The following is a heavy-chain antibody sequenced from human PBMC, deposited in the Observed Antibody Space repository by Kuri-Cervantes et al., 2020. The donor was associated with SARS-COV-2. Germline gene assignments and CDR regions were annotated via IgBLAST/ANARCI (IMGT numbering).Heavy chain of an antibody. D-gene: IGHD3-22*01. CDR3: ARGINGYFFFYYLDV. CDR1: GGSISNDY. Sequence: SETLSLTCTVSGGSISNDYWSWIRQPAGKGLEWIGRIYTSGTANYNPSLRTRVTMSIDTSKNQFSLRLSSVTAADTAVYYCARGINGYFFFYYLDVWGKGTTVTVSS. J-gene: IGHJ6*03. CDR2: IYTSGTA. V-gene: IGHV4-4*07.